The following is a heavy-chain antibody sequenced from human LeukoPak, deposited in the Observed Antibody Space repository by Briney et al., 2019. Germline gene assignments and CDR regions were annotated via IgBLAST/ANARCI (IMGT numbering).Heavy chain of an antibody. CDR3: ARRPLCSTSSCYDFDY. J-gene: IGHJ4*02. D-gene: IGHD2-2*01. CDR1: GYSLTTYW. CDR2: IYPADSDT. Sequence: GESLKISCKGSGYSLTTYWIGWVRQMPGKGLEWMGIIYPADSDTRYSPSFQGQVTISADKSINTAYLQWSSLRASDTAMYYCARRPLCSTSSCYDFDYWGQGTLVTVSS. V-gene: IGHV5-51*01.